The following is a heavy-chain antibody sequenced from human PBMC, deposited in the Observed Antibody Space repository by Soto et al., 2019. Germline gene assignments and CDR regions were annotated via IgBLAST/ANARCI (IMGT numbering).Heavy chain of an antibody. Sequence: GGSLRLSCAASGFTFSSYGMHWVRQAPGKGLEWVAVISYDGSNKYYADSVKGRFTISRDNSKNTLYLQMNSLRAEDTAVYYCAKCSVVTPAGYYGMDVWGKGTTVTVSS. CDR3: AKCSVVTPAGYYGMDV. D-gene: IGHD3-22*01. CDR1: GFTFSSYG. CDR2: ISYDGSNK. J-gene: IGHJ6*04. V-gene: IGHV3-30*18.